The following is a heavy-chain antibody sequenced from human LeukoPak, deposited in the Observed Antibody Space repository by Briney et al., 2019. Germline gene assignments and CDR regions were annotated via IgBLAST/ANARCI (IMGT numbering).Heavy chain of an antibody. J-gene: IGHJ4*02. Sequence: ASVKVSCKASGYTFTSYGISWLRQAPGQGLEWMGWISPNSGDKKYAQKFQGRVTMTRDTSISTAYMELSRLRSDDTAVYYCGRQDKNSAAIDYWGQGTLVTVSS. CDR2: ISPNSGDK. CDR1: GYTFTSYG. D-gene: IGHD2-21*01. CDR3: GRQDKNSAAIDY. V-gene: IGHV1-2*02.